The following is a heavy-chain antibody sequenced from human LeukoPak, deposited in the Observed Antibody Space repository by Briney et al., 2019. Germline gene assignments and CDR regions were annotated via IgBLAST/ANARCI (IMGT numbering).Heavy chain of an antibody. V-gene: IGHV3-73*01. CDR3: TSGFCDAFDI. Sequence: GGSLRLSCAASGFTSSGSAMHWVRQASGKGLEWVGRIRSKANSYATAYAASVKGRFTISRDDSKNTAYLQMNSLKTEDTAVHYCTSGFCDAFDIWGQGTMVTVSS. CDR2: IRSKANSYAT. J-gene: IGHJ3*02. CDR1: GFTSSGSA. D-gene: IGHD2-2*03.